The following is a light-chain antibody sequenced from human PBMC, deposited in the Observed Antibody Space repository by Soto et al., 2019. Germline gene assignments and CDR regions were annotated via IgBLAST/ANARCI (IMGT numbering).Light chain of an antibody. CDR2: DAS. V-gene: IGKV1-5*01. CDR1: ESISTW. J-gene: IGKJ2*01. CDR3: QQYNSFSYT. Sequence: DIQMTQSPSTLSASVGDRVTITCRASESISTWLAWYQQKPGKSPKLLIYDASNLERGVPSRFSGSGSGTEFTLTISSLQPDDFSTYYCQQYNSFSYTFGPGTKVDIK.